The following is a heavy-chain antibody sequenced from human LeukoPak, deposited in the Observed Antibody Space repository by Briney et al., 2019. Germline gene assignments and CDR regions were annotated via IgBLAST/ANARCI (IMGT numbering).Heavy chain of an antibody. Sequence: GGSLRLSCAASGFTVSSNYMSWVRQAPGKGLGWVSVIYSGGSTYYADSVKDRFTISRDNSKNTLYLQMNSLRAEDTAVYYCASARGYSYGEGLDYWGQGTLVTVSS. CDR2: IYSGGST. V-gene: IGHV3-66*01. D-gene: IGHD5-18*01. CDR3: ASARGYSYGEGLDY. CDR1: GFTVSSNY. J-gene: IGHJ4*02.